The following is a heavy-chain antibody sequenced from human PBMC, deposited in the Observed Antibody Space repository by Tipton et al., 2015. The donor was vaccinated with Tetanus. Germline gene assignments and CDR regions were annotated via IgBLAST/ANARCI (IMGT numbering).Heavy chain of an antibody. CDR3: AKHGDTSRNYYFDY. J-gene: IGHJ4*02. CDR1: GGSISSIS. CDR2: IFYSGGT. V-gene: IGHV4-39*01. Sequence: TLSLTCTVSGGSISSISWIRQPPGKGLEWIGNIFYSGGTSYTPSLKSRVTLSVHTSRNHFSLKLTSVTAADTAIYYCAKHGDTSRNYYFDYWGQGALVTVSS. D-gene: IGHD6-13*01.